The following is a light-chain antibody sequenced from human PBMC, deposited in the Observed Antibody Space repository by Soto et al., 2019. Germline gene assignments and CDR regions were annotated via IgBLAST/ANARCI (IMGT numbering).Light chain of an antibody. CDR2: DAS. Sequence: EIVLTQSPATLSLSPRERATLSCRASQSVSSYLAWYQQKPGQAPRLLIYDASNRATGIPARFSGSGSGTDLTLTISSLEPEDFAVYYCQQRSNWPPITFGQGTRLEIK. CDR3: QQRSNWPPIT. J-gene: IGKJ5*01. CDR1: QSVSSY. V-gene: IGKV3-11*01.